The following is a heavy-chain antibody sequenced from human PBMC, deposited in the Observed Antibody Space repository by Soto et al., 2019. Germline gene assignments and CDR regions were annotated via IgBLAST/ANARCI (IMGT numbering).Heavy chain of an antibody. CDR1: GFTFSNYG. D-gene: IGHD2-8*01. Sequence: QEQLVESGGGVVQPGRSLRLSCVASGFTFSNYGIHWVRQAPGKGLEWVAIIWYEGKNKYYSDNVNGRFTISRDNSRSTVSLQMNSLRVDDAAVYYCARESSILYAMDVWGQGTTVTVSS. J-gene: IGHJ6*02. CDR3: ARESSILYAMDV. CDR2: IWYEGKNK. V-gene: IGHV3-33*01.